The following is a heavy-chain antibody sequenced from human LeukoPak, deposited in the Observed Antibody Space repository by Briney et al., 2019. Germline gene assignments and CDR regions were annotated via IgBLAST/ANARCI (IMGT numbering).Heavy chain of an antibody. D-gene: IGHD3-22*01. CDR2: ISYDGSNK. J-gene: IGHJ4*02. CDR1: GFAFCSYA. CDR3: ARDPAAYDSSGYFSY. Sequence: GGSLRLSCAASGFAFCSYAMHWVRQAPGKGLEWVAVISYDGSNKYYADSVKGRFTISRDNSKDTLYLQMNSLRAEDTAVYYCARDPAAYDSSGYFSYWGQGTLVTVSS. V-gene: IGHV3-30-3*01.